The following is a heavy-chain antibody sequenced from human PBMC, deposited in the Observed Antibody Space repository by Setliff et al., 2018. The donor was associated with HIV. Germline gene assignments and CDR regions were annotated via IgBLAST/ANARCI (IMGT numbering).Heavy chain of an antibody. D-gene: IGHD3-10*01. CDR2: ISTSGSP. Sequence: NPSETLSLTCTVSGGSISGHFWSWIRQPAGKGLEWIGRISTSGSPNYNPSLKSRVTLSVDTSKHQFSLRLSSVTAADTALYYCARDNLYNSGSYYPNYGMDVWGRGTTVTVSS. J-gene: IGHJ6*02. CDR3: ARDNLYNSGSYYPNYGMDV. CDR1: GGSISGHF. V-gene: IGHV4-4*07.